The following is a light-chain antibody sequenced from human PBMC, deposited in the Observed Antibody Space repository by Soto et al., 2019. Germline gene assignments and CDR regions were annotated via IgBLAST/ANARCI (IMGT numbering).Light chain of an antibody. CDR3: QQSLSTCTVT. CDR2: AAS. Sequence: DVQLTQSPSSLSAAVGDRVTITCRASQSIRTYLNWYQQRPGKAPKLLIYAASTLHSGVPSRFSGRGSGTEFTLTISSLQPEDFATYYCQQSLSTCTVTFGGGTRVEI. J-gene: IGKJ4*01. CDR1: QSIRTY. V-gene: IGKV1-39*01.